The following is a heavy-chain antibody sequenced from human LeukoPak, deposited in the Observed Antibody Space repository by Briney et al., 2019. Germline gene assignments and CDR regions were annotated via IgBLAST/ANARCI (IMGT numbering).Heavy chain of an antibody. V-gene: IGHV3-74*01. CDR3: ARDFMYSISCAGC. CDR2: IKTDGSST. Sequence: SGGSLRLSCAASGFTFSSYAMSWVRQVPGKGLMWVSRIKTDGSSTSYADSVKGRFTISRDNAKSTLYLQMNSLRVEDTAVYYCARDFMYSISCAGCWGQGTLVTVSS. D-gene: IGHD6-13*01. CDR1: GFTFSSYA. J-gene: IGHJ4*02.